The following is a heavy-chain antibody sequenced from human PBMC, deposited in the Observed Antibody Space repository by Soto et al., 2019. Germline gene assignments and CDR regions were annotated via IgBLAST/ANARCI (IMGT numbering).Heavy chain of an antibody. D-gene: IGHD3-9*01. Sequence: GGSLRLSCAASGFTFSSYGMHWVRQAPGKGLEWVAVISYDGSNKYYADSVKGRFTISRDNSKNTLYLQMNSLRAEDTAVYYCAKLPWPLRYFDWFDYWGQGTLVTVSS. CDR3: AKLPWPLRYFDWFDY. CDR1: GFTFSSYG. CDR2: ISYDGSNK. J-gene: IGHJ4*02. V-gene: IGHV3-30*18.